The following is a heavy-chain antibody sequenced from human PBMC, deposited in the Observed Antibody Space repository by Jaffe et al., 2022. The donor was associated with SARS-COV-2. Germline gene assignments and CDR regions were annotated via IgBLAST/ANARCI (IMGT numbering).Heavy chain of an antibody. Sequence: QVQLVESGGGVVQPGRSLRLSCAASGFTFSSYGMHWVRQAPGKGLEWVAVISYDGSNKYYADSVKGRFTISRDNSKNTLYLQMNSLRAEDTAVYYCANLDSSGWFDYWGQGTLVTVSS. CDR2: ISYDGSNK. CDR3: ANLDSSGWFDY. J-gene: IGHJ4*02. D-gene: IGHD6-19*01. V-gene: IGHV3-30*18. CDR1: GFTFSSYG.